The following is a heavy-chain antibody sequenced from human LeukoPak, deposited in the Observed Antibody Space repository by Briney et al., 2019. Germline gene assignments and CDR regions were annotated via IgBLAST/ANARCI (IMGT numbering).Heavy chain of an antibody. CDR1: GGSSSTSSYF. J-gene: IGHJ4*02. V-gene: IGHV4-39*01. D-gene: IGHD6-19*01. CDR2: IYYSGST. Sequence: PSETLSLICSVSGGSSSTSSYFCCWIRQPPGKGLEWIGSIYYSGSTYYNPSLKSRVTISVDTSKNQFSLKLSSVTPADKAVYYCAQLWSVAGTGVFDYWGQGTLVTVSS. CDR3: AQLWSVAGTGVFDY.